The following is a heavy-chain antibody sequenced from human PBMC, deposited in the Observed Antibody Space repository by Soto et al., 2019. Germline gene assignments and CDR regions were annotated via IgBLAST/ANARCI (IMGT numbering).Heavy chain of an antibody. CDR3: ASDYGDYSSTYYGMDV. Sequence: SETLSLTCTVSGGSISTYYWNWIRQPPGKGLEWIGYIYYSGSTYYNPSLKSRVTISVDTSKNQFSLKLSSVTAADTAVYYCASDYGDYSSTYYGMDVWGQGTTVTVSS. V-gene: IGHV4-59*08. CDR2: IYYSGST. D-gene: IGHD4-17*01. CDR1: GGSISTYY. J-gene: IGHJ6*02.